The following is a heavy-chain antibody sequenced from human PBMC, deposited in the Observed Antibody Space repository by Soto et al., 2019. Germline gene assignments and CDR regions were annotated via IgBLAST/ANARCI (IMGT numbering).Heavy chain of an antibody. CDR3: ARGVTVFGLVSRFWFDP. CDR2: IYNSGIT. J-gene: IGHJ5*02. V-gene: IGHV4-30-4*01. D-gene: IGHD3-3*01. CDR1: GGSISSGDYY. Sequence: PSETLSLTCTVSGGSISSGDYYWSWVRQPPGKGLEWIGYIYNSGITYYNPSLKSRVVISIDTSRNQFSLRLNSLTAADRAVYFCARGVTVFGLVSRFWFDPWGQGTVVTVSS.